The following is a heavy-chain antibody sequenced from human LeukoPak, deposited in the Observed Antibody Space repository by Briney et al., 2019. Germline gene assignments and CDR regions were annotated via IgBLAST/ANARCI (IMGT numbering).Heavy chain of an antibody. CDR1: GFTFSDYY. CDR3: ARDGGSSWYFDY. D-gene: IGHD6-13*01. Sequence: GGSLRLSCAASGFTFSDYYMSWIRQAPGKGLECVSYISSSGNTTYYSDSVRGRFTLSRDNAKNSLHLQMNSLRAEDTAVYYCARDGGSSWYFDYWGQGTLATVSS. CDR2: ISSSGNTT. V-gene: IGHV3-11*04. J-gene: IGHJ4*02.